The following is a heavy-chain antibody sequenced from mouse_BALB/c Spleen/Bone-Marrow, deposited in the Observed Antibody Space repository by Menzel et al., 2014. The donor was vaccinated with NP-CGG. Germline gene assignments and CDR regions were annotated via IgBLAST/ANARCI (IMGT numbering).Heavy chain of an antibody. J-gene: IGHJ2*01. D-gene: IGHD1-2*01. CDR1: GYSFTGYY. CDR2: INPNNGDT. Sequence: EVQLVESGPDLVKPGASVKISCKASGYSFTGYYMHWLKQSHGKSLEWIGRINPNNGDTHYNQRFKGKAILTVDKSSSTAYMELHSLTSEDSAVYYCARWDYGYYWAQGTTLTVSS. V-gene: IGHV1-18*01. CDR3: ARWDYGYY.